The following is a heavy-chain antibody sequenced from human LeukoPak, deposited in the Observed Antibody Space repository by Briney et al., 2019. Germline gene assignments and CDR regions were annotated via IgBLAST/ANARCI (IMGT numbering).Heavy chain of an antibody. CDR1: GYTFTGYY. Sequence: ASVKVSCKASGYTFTGYYMHWVRQAPGQGLEWMGWINPNSGGTNYAQKFQGRVTMTRDTSISTAYMELSRLRAEDTAFYYCARDNQHYSTSWDDAFDIWGQGTMVTVSS. J-gene: IGHJ3*02. CDR2: INPNSGGT. CDR3: ARDNQHYSTSWDDAFDI. D-gene: IGHD6-13*01. V-gene: IGHV1-2*02.